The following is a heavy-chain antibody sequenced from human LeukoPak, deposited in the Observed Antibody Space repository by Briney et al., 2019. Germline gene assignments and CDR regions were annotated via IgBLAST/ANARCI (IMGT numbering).Heavy chain of an antibody. CDR3: AGGPSIAAAGTRRPWFDP. V-gene: IGHV1-3*01. CDR2: INAGNGNT. D-gene: IGHD6-13*01. CDR1: GYTFTSYA. J-gene: IGHJ5*02. Sequence: ASVKVSCKASGYTFTSYAMHWVRQAPGQRLEWMGWINAGNGNTKYSQKFQGRVTITRDTSASTAYMELSSLRSEDTAVYYCAGGPSIAAAGTRRPWFDPWGQGTLVTVSS.